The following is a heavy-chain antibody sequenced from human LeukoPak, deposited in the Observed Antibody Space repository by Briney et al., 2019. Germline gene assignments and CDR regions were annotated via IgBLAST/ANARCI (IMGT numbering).Heavy chain of an antibody. V-gene: IGHV1-18*01. CDR2: ISAYNGNT. J-gene: IGHJ4*02. CDR1: GYTFTSYG. CDR3: ARAPITLYCSGGSCYSAPAY. Sequence: APVKVSCKASGYTFTSYGISWVRQAPGQGLEWMGWISAYNGNTNYAQKLQGRVTMTTDTSTSTAYMELRSLRSDDTAVYYCARAPITLYCSGGSCYSAPAYWGQGTLVTVSS. D-gene: IGHD2-15*01.